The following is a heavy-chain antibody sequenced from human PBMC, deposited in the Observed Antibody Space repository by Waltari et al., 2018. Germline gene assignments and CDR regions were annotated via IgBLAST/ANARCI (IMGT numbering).Heavy chain of an antibody. CDR1: GFTFDDYA. V-gene: IGHV3-9*01. D-gene: IGHD3-22*01. Sequence: EVQLVESGGGLVQPGRSLKLSCAASGFTFDDYAMHWVRQAPGKGLEWVAGINWNSDSIGYGDSVKGRFTISRDNARNSLYLQMNSLTTEDTALYYCLKKNDEVYDRNGLVYDAFDMWGQGTMVTVSS. J-gene: IGHJ3*02. CDR3: LKKNDEVYDRNGLVYDAFDM. CDR2: INWNSDSI.